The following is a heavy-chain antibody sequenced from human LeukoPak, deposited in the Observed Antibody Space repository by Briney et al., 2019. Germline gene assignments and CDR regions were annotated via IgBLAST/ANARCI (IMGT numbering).Heavy chain of an antibody. CDR2: INPDNSDT. V-gene: IGHV5-51*01. J-gene: IGHJ6*02. D-gene: IGHD2-2*01. CDR1: GHRFTTYW. Sequence: GESLKISCKGSGHRFTTYWIGWVRQMPGKGLEWMGIINPDNSDTRYSPSFQGQVTISADKSTSTAYLQWSSLKTSDTAMYYCARQGSCDSTRCYVYYHSGMDVWGQGTTVTVSS. CDR3: ARQGSCDSTRCYVYYHSGMDV.